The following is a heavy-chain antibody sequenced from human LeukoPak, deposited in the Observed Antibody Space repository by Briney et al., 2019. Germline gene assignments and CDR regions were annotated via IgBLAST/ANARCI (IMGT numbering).Heavy chain of an antibody. CDR2: INPNSGGT. J-gene: IGHJ4*02. V-gene: IGHV1-2*02. CDR3: ARVYSSSSGGGLGY. CDR1: GYTFTGYY. Sequence: ASVKVSFKASGYTFTGYYMHWVRQAPGQGLEWMGWINPNSGGTNYAQKFQGRVTMTRDTSISTAYMELSRLRSDDTAVYYCARVYSSSSGGGLGYWGQGTLVTVSS. D-gene: IGHD6-6*01.